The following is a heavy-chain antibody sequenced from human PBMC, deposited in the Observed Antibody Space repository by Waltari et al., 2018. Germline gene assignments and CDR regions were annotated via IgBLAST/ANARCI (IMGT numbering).Heavy chain of an antibody. CDR1: GFTFSSYS. CDR3: ARVGGSYYLYAFDI. Sequence: EVQLVESGGGLVQPGGSLRLSCAASGFTFSSYSMNWVRQAPGKGLEWVSYMSSSSSTIYYADSVKGRFTISRDNAKNSLYLQMNSLRAEDTAVYYCARVGGSYYLYAFDIWGQGTMVTVSS. J-gene: IGHJ3*02. V-gene: IGHV3-48*01. D-gene: IGHD1-26*01. CDR2: MSSSSSTI.